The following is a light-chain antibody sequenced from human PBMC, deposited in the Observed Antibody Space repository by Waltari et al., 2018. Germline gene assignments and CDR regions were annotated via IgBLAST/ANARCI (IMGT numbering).Light chain of an antibody. CDR1: SSNIGNNY. Sequence: QSVLTQPPSVSAAPGQRVTISCSGDSSNIGNNYVSWYRQFPGTAPKLLIYEDTGRPSGIPGRVSGSKSGTSATLDITGLQAGDEADYYCGTWDSSLSGAVFGGGTHLTVL. CDR3: GTWDSSLSGAV. V-gene: IGLV1-51*02. CDR2: EDT. J-gene: IGLJ7*01.